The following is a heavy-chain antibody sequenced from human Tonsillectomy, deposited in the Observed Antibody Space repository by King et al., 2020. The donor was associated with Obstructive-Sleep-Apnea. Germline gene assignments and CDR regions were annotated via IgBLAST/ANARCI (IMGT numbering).Heavy chain of an antibody. D-gene: IGHD3-22*01. CDR2: IYYRGST. V-gene: IGHV4-59*08. CDR1: GGSISSYY. J-gene: IGHJ4*02. CDR3: ARHERDDSSGYYYLYYFDY. Sequence: VQLQESGPGLVKPSETLSLTCTVSGGSISSYYWSWIRQPPGEGREWIGYIYYRGSTNYNPSLKSCVTISVDTSKNQFSLKLGSVTAADTAVYYCARHERDDSSGYYYLYYFDYWGQGTLVTVSS.